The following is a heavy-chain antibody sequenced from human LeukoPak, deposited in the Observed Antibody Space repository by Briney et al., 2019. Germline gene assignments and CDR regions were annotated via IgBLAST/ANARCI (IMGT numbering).Heavy chain of an antibody. CDR1: GFTFTNAW. V-gene: IGHV3-15*01. D-gene: IGHD4-17*01. J-gene: IGHJ5*02. CDR3: TTDDGDWVDN. Sequence: GGSLRLSCAASGFTFTNAWMSWMSWVRQAPGKGLGLVGRIKSKTDGGTTDYAAPVKGRFTISRNHSKHTLYVQMNSLKTEDTAVYYCTTDDGDWVDNWGQGTLSPSPQ. CDR2: IKSKTDGGTT.